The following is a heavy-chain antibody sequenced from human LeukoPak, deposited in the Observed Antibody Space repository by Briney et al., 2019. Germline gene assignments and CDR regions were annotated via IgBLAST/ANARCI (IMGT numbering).Heavy chain of an antibody. CDR2: IYYSGST. CDR1: GGSISSSSYY. J-gene: IGHJ4*02. CDR3: ARRTNVGDSSGYYYYDYFDY. D-gene: IGHD3-22*01. V-gene: IGHV4-39*01. Sequence: PSETLSLTCTVSGGSISSSSYYWGWIRQPPGNGLEWIGSIYYSGSTYYNPSLKSRVTISVDTSKNQFSLKLSSVTAADTAVYYCARRTNVGDSSGYYYYDYFDYWGQGTLVTVSS.